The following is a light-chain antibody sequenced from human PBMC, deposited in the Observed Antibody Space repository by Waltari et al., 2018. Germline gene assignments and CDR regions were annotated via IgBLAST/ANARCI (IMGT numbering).Light chain of an antibody. CDR1: TSNIGTNY. CDR3: AGWDDNLSVV. V-gene: IGLV1-47*01. Sequence: QSVLTQPPAASGTPGQSVTISCAGSTSNIGTNYVNWYQKFPGAAPKLLIYRINHRPSGVPDRFSGAKSGTSASLVISGLRSEDEADYFCAGWDDNLSVVFGGWTKLTVL. CDR2: RIN. J-gene: IGLJ2*01.